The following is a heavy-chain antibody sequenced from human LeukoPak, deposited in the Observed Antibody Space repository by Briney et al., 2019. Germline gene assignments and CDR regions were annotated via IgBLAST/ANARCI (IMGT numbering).Heavy chain of an antibody. D-gene: IGHD5-12*01. CDR2: INHSGST. J-gene: IGHJ6*03. CDR1: GASISSYY. CDR3: ARLRDGGYDMNYYYYYYMDV. V-gene: IGHV4-34*01. Sequence: SETLSLTCTVPGASISSYYWSGIRQPPGKGLEWIGEINHSGSTNYNPSLNSRVTISVDTSKNLFSLMLSSVTAADTAVYYCARLRDGGYDMNYYYYYYMDVWGKGTTVTVSS.